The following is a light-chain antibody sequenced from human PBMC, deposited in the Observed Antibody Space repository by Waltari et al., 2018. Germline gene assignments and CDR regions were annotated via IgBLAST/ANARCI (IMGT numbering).Light chain of an antibody. J-gene: IGLJ3*02. V-gene: IGLV2-14*01. CDR3: CSLTSSRTRV. CDR1: SSDVGGYNY. Sequence: QSALTQPASVSGSPGQSITISCTGTSSDVGGYNYVSWFQQHPGKAPKLMIYDVSNRPSGVSNRFSGSKSGNTASLTISGLQAEDEADYYCCSLTSSRTRVFGGGTKLTVL. CDR2: DVS.